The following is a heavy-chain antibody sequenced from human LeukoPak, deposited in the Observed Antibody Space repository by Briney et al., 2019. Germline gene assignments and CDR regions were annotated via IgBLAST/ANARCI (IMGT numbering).Heavy chain of an antibody. D-gene: IGHD2/OR15-2a*01. CDR1: GFTFSSYE. J-gene: IGHJ4*02. CDR3: ARDWFHAIDY. CDR2: ISSSGSTI. Sequence: GGSLRLSCAASGFTFSSYEMNWVRQAPGKGLEWVSYISSSGSTIYYADSVKGRFTISRDNAKNTLYLQMNSLRAEDTAVYYCARDWFHAIDYWGQGTLVTVSS. V-gene: IGHV3-48*03.